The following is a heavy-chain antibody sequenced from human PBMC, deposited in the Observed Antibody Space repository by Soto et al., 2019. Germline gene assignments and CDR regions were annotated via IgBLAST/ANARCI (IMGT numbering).Heavy chain of an antibody. V-gene: IGHV3-74*01. CDR1: GFTFTHHW. CDR2: INCDGTSI. D-gene: IGHD6-19*01. CDR3: VRKIIAVMGSIRWFDP. J-gene: IGHJ5*02. Sequence: EVQLVESGGTLVQPGGSLRLSCAASGFTFTHHWMHWVRQAPGTGPVWVSRINCDGTSIDYADSGKGRFTISRDNAKNTAFLQMNSLRDEDTAVYYCVRKIIAVMGSIRWFDPWGQGTRVTVPS.